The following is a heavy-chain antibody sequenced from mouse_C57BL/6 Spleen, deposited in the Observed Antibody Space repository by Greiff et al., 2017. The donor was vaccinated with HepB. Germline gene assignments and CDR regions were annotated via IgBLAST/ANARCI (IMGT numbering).Heavy chain of an antibody. CDR3: AREGDYDYDEDAMDY. J-gene: IGHJ4*01. Sequence: QVQLQQSGTELVKPGASVKLSCKASGYTFTSYWMHWVKQRPGQGLEWIGNINPSNGGTNYNEKFKSKATLTVDKSSSTAYMQLSSLTSEDSAVYYCAREGDYDYDEDAMDYWGQGTSVTVSS. V-gene: IGHV1-53*01. CDR1: GYTFTSYW. D-gene: IGHD2-4*01. CDR2: INPSNGGT.